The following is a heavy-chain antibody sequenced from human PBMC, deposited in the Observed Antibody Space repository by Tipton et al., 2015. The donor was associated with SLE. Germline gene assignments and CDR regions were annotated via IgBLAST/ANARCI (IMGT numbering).Heavy chain of an antibody. CDR3: APEILSGSYPGFDY. CDR1: GYTFPNYG. J-gene: IGHJ4*02. D-gene: IGHD1-26*01. CDR2: ITPYGGDT. Sequence: QLVQSGAEVKNPGASVKVSCKTSGYTFPNYGISWVRQAPGQGLEWLGWITPYGGDTTRPRTYYAQKLQDRVTMTTDTSTSTAYMELRSLRSDDTAVYYCAPEILSGSYPGFDYWGQGTLVTVSS. V-gene: IGHV1-18*01.